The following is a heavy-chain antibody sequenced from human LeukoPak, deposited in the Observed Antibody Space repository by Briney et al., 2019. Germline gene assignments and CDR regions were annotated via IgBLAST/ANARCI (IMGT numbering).Heavy chain of an antibody. CDR1: GFSVISNY. J-gene: IGHJ4*02. D-gene: IGHD3-10*01. CDR3: ARTTMTRGVGLD. CDR2: IYSGGSN. Sequence: GRSLRLSCAAFGFSVISNYISSVRQAAGKGLGWVSHIYSGGSNYYSDSVKGRFSISRDDSKNTVYLQMNRLRVEDTAVYYCARTTMTRGVGLDWGRGTLVTVSS. V-gene: IGHV3-66*01.